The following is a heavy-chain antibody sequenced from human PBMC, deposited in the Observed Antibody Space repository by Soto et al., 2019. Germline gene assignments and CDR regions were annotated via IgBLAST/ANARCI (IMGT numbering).Heavy chain of an antibody. D-gene: IGHD3-22*01. CDR1: GYTFTSNG. V-gene: IGHV1-18*04. Sequence: QVPLVQSGAEVKKPGASVKVSCKASGYTFTSNGISWVRQAPGQGLEWMGWISAYNGNTNYAQKIQGRVTLTTDTSTSTAYMEMRGLRSDDTAVYYCARSGYYDGSGYYHYWGQGTLVTVSS. CDR3: ARSGYYDGSGYYHY. CDR2: ISAYNGNT. J-gene: IGHJ4*02.